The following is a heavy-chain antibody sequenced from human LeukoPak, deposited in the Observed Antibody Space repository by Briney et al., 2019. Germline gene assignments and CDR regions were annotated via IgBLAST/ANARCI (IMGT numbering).Heavy chain of an antibody. V-gene: IGHV3-13*01. CDR3: VRQQTSHGNFDY. D-gene: IGHD1-26*01. CDR1: GFTFSNHA. Sequence: GGSLRLSCATSGFTFSNHAMHWVRQATGKGLEWVSAICIAGDTFYPGSVKGRFTISRENAKNSLSLQINSLKAEDTAVYYCVRQQTSHGNFDYWGQGTLVTVSS. J-gene: IGHJ4*02. CDR2: ICIAGDT.